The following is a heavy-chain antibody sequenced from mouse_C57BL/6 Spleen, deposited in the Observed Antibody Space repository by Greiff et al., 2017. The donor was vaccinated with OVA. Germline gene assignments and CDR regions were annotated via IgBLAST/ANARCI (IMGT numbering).Heavy chain of an antibody. Sequence: VKLQESGPELVKPGASVKISCKASGYAFSSSWMNWVKQRPGKGLEWIGRIYPGDGDTNYNGKFKGKATLTADKSSSTAYMQLSSLTSEDSAVYFCARSGTTIDYWGQGTTLTVSS. CDR3: ARSGTTIDY. CDR1: GYAFSSSW. CDR2: IYPGDGDT. V-gene: IGHV1-82*01. D-gene: IGHD2-14*01. J-gene: IGHJ2*01.